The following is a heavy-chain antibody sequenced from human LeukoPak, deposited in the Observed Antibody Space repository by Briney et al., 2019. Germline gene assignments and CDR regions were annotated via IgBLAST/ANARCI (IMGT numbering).Heavy chain of an antibody. CDR1: GFTFSSYS. CDR2: ISSSSSYI. Sequence: GGSLRLSCAASGFTFSSYSMNWVRQAPGKGLEWVSFISSSSSYIYYGDSVKGRFTISRDNAKNSLSLQMNSLRAEDTAVYYCARGTSSWHGVDYWGQGTLVAVSS. CDR3: ARGTSSWHGVDY. V-gene: IGHV3-21*01. J-gene: IGHJ4*02. D-gene: IGHD6-13*01.